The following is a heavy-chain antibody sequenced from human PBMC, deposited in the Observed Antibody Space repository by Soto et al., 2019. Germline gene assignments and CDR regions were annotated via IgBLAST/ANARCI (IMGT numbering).Heavy chain of an antibody. CDR2: INSGGGSA. J-gene: IGHJ4*01. D-gene: IGHD2-21*02. V-gene: IGHV1-46*03. Sequence: ASVKVSCKASGYTFTNYYMHWVRQAPGQGLEWMGIINSGGGSATYAQKFLGRVTLTRDTSTSTVYMDLSSLGSDDSAVYYCARGGHVVVVTAAFDIWGNGTLVTVSS. CDR3: ARGGHVVVVTAAFDI. CDR1: GYTFTNYY.